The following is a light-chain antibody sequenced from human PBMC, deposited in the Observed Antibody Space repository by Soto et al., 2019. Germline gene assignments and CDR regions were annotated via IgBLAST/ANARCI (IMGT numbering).Light chain of an antibody. Sequence: EVPRSPSAVTKRPEERAVLTCRASKSVRRTYLAWYQQKPVQAPRLLIYARSSTATGNPSRFSGSWSGTVCTLADSILGPEECAVYYCQQCCCRGTFGEGTKVDIK. CDR3: QQCCCRGT. J-gene: IGKJ1*01. CDR2: ARS. CDR1: KSVRRTY. V-gene: IGKV3-20*01.